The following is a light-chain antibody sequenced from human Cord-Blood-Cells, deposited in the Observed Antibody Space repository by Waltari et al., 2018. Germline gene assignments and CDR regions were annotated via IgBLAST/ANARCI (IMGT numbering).Light chain of an antibody. CDR3: QQRSKWTRT. CDR1: QSVSSY. CDR2: DAS. Sequence: EIVLTQSPATLSWSPGERATLPCRASQSVSSYLAWYQQKPGQAPRLLIYDASNGATGIPARLSGSGSGTGFTLTISSREPEDCAVYYCQQRSKWTRTFDQVTRVEIK. V-gene: IGKV3-11*01. J-gene: IGKJ1*01.